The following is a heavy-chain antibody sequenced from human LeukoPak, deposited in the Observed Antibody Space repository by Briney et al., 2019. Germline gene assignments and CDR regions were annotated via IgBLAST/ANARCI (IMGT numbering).Heavy chain of an antibody. CDR2: IKQDGSER. J-gene: IGHJ4*02. D-gene: IGHD2-15*01. CDR1: GFTFCSYW. CDR3: ARGPSGGNGFSY. V-gene: IGHV3-7*04. Sequence: GGSLRLSCAASGFTFCSYWMSWVRQAPGKGLEWVANIKQDGSERYYVDSVKGRFTISRDNAKNSLYLQMSSLRAEDTAVYYCARGPSGGNGFSYWGQGTLVTVSS.